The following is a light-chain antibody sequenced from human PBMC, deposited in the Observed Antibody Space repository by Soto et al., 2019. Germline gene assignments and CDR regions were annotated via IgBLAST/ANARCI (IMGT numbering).Light chain of an antibody. CDR2: GAS. J-gene: IGKJ1*01. V-gene: IGKV3-15*01. Sequence: EIVMTQSPATLSVSPGERATLSCRASQSVSSNLAWYQQKPGQAPRLLIYGASTRAPGIPARFSGSGSGTEFTLTISSLQSEDFAVYYCQQYNNWPRTFGQGTKVEIQ. CDR3: QQYNNWPRT. CDR1: QSVSSN.